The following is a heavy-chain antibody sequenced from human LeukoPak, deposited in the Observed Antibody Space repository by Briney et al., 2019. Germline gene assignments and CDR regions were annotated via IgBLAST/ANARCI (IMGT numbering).Heavy chain of an antibody. CDR1: GYTFTSYG. J-gene: IGHJ4*02. CDR3: ARDNLRWVAAAGDY. V-gene: IGHV1-18*01. D-gene: IGHD6-13*01. CDR2: ISAYNGNT. Sequence: ASVKVSCKASGYTFTSYGIRWVRQAPGQGLEWMGWISAYNGNTNYAQKLQGRVTMTTDTSTSTAYMELRSLRSDDTAVYYCARDNLRWVAAAGDYWGQGTLVTVSS.